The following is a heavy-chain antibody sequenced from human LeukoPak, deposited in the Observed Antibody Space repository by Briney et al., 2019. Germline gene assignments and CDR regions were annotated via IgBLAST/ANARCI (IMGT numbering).Heavy chain of an antibody. V-gene: IGHV4-59*02. D-gene: IGHD3-16*01. CDR1: GDSVSGYY. CDR3: ARGGGTLDQ. J-gene: IGHJ4*02. Sequence: SETLSLTCIVSGDSVSGYYWSWIRQPPGKGLEWIGCIYDGGKTDYNASLISRVTISVDTSKNHFALRLTSVTPADTGVYYCARGGGTLDQWGQGTLVSVSS. CDR2: IYDGGKT.